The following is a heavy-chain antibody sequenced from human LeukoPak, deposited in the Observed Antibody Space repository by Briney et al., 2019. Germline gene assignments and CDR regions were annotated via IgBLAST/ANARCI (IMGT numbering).Heavy chain of an antibody. J-gene: IGHJ4*02. D-gene: IGHD3-22*01. CDR3: ARDGSAYYNENTGFRGEFDS. Sequence: PGGSLRLSCAASGFTFTSYRMHWVRQVPGMGLVWVSHINSDGRNASYADSVKGRFTISRDNAKNTLYLQMNSLRAEDAAVYYCARDGSAYYNENTGFRGEFDSWGQGALVIVSS. CDR2: INSDGRNA. CDR1: GFTFTSYR. V-gene: IGHV3-74*01.